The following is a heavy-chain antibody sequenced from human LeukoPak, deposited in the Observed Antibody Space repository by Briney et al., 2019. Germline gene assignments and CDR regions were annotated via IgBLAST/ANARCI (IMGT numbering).Heavy chain of an antibody. CDR1: GFTFSSYW. CDR2: IKQDGSEK. Sequence: PGGSLRLSCAASGFTFSSYWMSWVRQAPGKGLEGVANIKQDGSEKYYVDSVKGRFTISRDNANKSLYLQMNTLRAEDTAVYYCARLDSRATSIYFDLWGRGTLVTVSS. V-gene: IGHV3-7*01. CDR3: ARLDSRATSIYFDL. J-gene: IGHJ2*01. D-gene: IGHD3-22*01.